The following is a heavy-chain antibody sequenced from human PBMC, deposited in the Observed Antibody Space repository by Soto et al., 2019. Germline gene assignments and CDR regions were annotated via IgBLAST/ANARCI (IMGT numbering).Heavy chain of an antibody. D-gene: IGHD3-16*01. CDR3: TRTPFSYDYSGILWFAP. J-gene: IGHJ5*02. CDR1: GFAFSGSA. Sequence: EVQLVESGGGLVQPGGSLKLSCAASGFAFSGSAMYWVRQASGKGPEWVGRIRSKGNNYATEYAASGKGRFTISRYDSNNTTYLQMNRLQTEDTAVYYWTRTPFSYDYSGILWFAPWGQGNLVTVSS. CDR2: IRSKGNNYAT. V-gene: IGHV3-73*02.